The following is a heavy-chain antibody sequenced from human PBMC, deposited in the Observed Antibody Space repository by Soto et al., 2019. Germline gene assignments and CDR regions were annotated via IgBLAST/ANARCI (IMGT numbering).Heavy chain of an antibody. CDR1: GFTFSYG. CDR2: ISYDSSNK. V-gene: IGHV3-30*18. J-gene: IGHJ4*02. Sequence: VQLLESGGGLIQPGGSLRLSCAASGFTFSYGIHWLRQAPGKGLEWVAYISYDSSNKFYGDSVKGRFTISRDNSKNTQFLQMNSLRAEDTAVYYCAKLVIGDCSGNTCDDYWVQGTLVAVAS. D-gene: IGHD2-15*01. CDR3: AKLVIGDCSGNTCDDY.